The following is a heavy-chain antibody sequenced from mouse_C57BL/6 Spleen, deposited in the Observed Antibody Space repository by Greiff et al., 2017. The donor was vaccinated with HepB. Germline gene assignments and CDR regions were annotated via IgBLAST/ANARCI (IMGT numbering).Heavy chain of an antibody. V-gene: IGHV2-6*01. CDR2: IWGVGST. J-gene: IGHJ1*03. Sequence: VQRVESGPGLVAPSQSLSITCTVSGFSLTSYGVDWVRQSPGKGLEWLGVIWGVGSTNYNSALKSRLSISKDNSKSQVFLKMNSLQTDDTAMYYCARDYYGSSYGYFDVWGTGTTVTVSS. CDR1: GFSLTSYG. CDR3: ARDYYGSSYGYFDV. D-gene: IGHD1-1*01.